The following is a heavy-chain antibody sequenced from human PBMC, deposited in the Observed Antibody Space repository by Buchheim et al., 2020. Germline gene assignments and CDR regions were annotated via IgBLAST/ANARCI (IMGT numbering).Heavy chain of an antibody. CDR2: ILGSGSST. V-gene: IGHV3-23*01. D-gene: IGHD3-22*01. CDR3: TKAHDTSGYYPFVY. CDR1: GFTFSSYA. J-gene: IGHJ4*02. Sequence: EVQLLESGGGLVQPGGSLRLSCAASGFTFSSYAMSWVRQAPGKGLEWVSAILGSGSSTYYADSVKGRFIISSDNSKKPLYLQMNSLRVEDTAVYYCTKAHDTSGYYPFVYGGQGTL.